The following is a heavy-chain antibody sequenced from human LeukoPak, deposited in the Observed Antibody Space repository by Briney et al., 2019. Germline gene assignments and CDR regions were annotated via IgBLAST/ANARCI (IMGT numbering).Heavy chain of an antibody. D-gene: IGHD3-10*01. V-gene: IGHV4-39*07. CDR2: IYYSGST. CDR1: GGSISSSSYY. CDR3: ARDGALLWSNYYGMDV. J-gene: IGHJ6*02. Sequence: NPSETLSLTCTVSGGSISSSSYYWGWIRQPPGKGLEWIGSIYYSGSTYYNPSLKSRVTISVDTSKNQFSLKLSSVTAADTAVYYCARDGALLWSNYYGMDVWGQGTTVTVSS.